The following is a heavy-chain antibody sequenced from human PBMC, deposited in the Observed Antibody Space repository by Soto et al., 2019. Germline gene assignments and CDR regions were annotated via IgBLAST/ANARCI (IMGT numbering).Heavy chain of an antibody. J-gene: IGHJ6*02. D-gene: IGHD2-2*01. CDR2: IYYSGST. V-gene: IGHV4-61*01. CDR1: GGCVRSGRDY. Sequence: SESLALTCAVSGGCVRSGRDYWSWIRQPPGKGLEWIGYIYYSGSTNYNPSLKSRVTISVDTSKNQFSLKLSSVTAADTAVYYCAREQGVVVPAAMQGGFDYYYYGMDVWGQGTTVTVSS. CDR3: AREQGVVVPAAMQGGFDYYYYGMDV.